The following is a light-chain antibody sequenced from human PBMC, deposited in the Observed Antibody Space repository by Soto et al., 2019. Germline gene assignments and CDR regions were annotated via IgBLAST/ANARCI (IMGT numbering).Light chain of an antibody. CDR2: GTS. CDR1: QTISSNY. J-gene: IGKJ1*01. CDR3: QQYSSWT. V-gene: IGKV3-20*01. Sequence: EIVLTQSPGTLSVSPGERATLSCRASQTISSNYLAWYQQKPGQAPSLLIYGTSSRATGIPGRFSGSGSGKYFPLTISSLDPEDSAIYYCQQYSSWTFGQGTKVEIK.